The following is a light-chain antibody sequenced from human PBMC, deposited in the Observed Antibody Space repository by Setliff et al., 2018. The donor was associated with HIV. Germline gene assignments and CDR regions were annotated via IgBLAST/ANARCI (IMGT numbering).Light chain of an antibody. CDR1: SSDVGGYHY. J-gene: IGLJ1*01. CDR3: CSHAGSGTYI. V-gene: IGLV2-11*01. CDR2: EVT. Sequence: QSVLTQPRSVSGSPGQSVTISCTGTSSDVGGYHYVSWYQQHPGKAPKAIIYEVTKRPSGVSNRFSGSKSGNTASLTISGLQAEDEADYFCCSHAGSGTYICATGTKGTVL.